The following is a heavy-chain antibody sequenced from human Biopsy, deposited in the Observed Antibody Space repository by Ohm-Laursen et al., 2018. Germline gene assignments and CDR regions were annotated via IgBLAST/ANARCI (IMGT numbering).Heavy chain of an antibody. Sequence: ASVKVSCNASGYTFAGYYLHWVRQAPGHGLEWMGWINPNSGNANYAQSFQGRLTVTRDTSISTAYMELTSPTFDDTAIYYCARVPAYPSIDGYYGLDLWGQGTTVIVSS. CDR2: INPNSGNA. D-gene: IGHD3-9*01. J-gene: IGHJ6*02. CDR1: GYTFAGYY. V-gene: IGHV1-2*02. CDR3: ARVPAYPSIDGYYGLDL.